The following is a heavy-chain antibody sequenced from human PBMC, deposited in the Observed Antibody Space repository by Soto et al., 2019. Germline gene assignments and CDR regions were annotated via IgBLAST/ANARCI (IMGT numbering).Heavy chain of an antibody. CDR3: ARVPPGYYYDSSGYYPDY. V-gene: IGHV3-21*01. Sequence: GGSLRPASAASGFTFSSYSISWVRQAPGKGLEWVSSISSSSSYIYYADSVKGQFTSYRDNAKNSLYLQMNSLRAEDTAVYYCARVPPGYYYDSSGYYPDYWGQGTLVTVSS. J-gene: IGHJ4*02. CDR2: ISSSSSYI. D-gene: IGHD3-22*01. CDR1: GFTFSSYS.